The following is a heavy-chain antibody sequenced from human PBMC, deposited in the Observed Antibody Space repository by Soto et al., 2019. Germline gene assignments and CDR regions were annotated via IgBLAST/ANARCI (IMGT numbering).Heavy chain of an antibody. J-gene: IGHJ6*02. Sequence: GALSLTCAASGFTFNSYSKDWVQQAPGKGLEWVSSISSSSSYIYYAVSVKGRSTTSSDNAKTSLYLQMNRLRAEDTAVFYCARDRRAPRYSAMDVWGQGTTVTVSS. CDR1: GFTFNSYS. CDR3: ARDRRAPRYSAMDV. V-gene: IGHV3-21*01. CDR2: ISSSSSYI.